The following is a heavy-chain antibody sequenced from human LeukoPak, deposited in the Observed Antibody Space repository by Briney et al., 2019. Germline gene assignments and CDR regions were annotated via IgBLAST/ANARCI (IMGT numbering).Heavy chain of an antibody. CDR2: ISGSGGST. J-gene: IGHJ4*02. V-gene: IGHV3-23*01. CDR1: GFTFSSYA. CDR3: AKVPGYVWSGYYDY. Sequence: GGSLRLSCAASGFTFSSYAMSWVRQAPGEGLEWVSAISGSGGSTYYADSVKGRFTISRDNSKNTLYLQMNSLRAEDTAVYYCAKVPGYVWSGYYDYWGQGTLVTVSS. D-gene: IGHD3-3*01.